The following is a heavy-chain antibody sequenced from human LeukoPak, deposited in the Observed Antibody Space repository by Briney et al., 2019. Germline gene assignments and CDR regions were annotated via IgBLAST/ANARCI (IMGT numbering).Heavy chain of an antibody. CDR3: ARAPTDMTPRRTNWFDP. Sequence: SETLSLTCAVYGGSFSGYYWSWIRQPPGKGLEWIGEINHSGSTNYNPSLKSRVTISVDTSKNQFSLKLSSVTAADTAVYYCARAPTDMTPRRTNWFDPWGQGTLVTVSS. V-gene: IGHV4-34*01. CDR2: INHSGST. CDR1: GGSFSGYY. D-gene: IGHD1-26*01. J-gene: IGHJ5*02.